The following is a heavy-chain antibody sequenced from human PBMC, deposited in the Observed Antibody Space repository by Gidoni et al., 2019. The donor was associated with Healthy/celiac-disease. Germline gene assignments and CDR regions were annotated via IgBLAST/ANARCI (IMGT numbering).Heavy chain of an antibody. CDR2: ISWDGGST. CDR3: AKDAHEQQRLPGGLY. J-gene: IGHJ4*02. Sequence: EVQLVESGGVVVHPGGSRRLSCAACGSTFDDYTMHWVRQAPGKGLEWVSLISWDGGSTYYADSVKGRFTISRDNSKNSLYLQMNSLRTEDTALYYCAKDAHEQQRLPGGLYWGQGTLVTVSS. D-gene: IGHD6-13*01. V-gene: IGHV3-43*01. CDR1: GSTFDDYT.